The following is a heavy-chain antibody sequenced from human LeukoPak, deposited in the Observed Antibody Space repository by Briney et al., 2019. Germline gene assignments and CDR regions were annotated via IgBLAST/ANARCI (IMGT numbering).Heavy chain of an antibody. V-gene: IGHV3-30*02. D-gene: IGHD6-13*01. CDR1: GFTFSSYG. CDR2: IRYDGGDE. J-gene: IGHJ4*02. CDR3: AKDRDSSRYYYFDY. Sequence: PGGSLRLSCAASGFTFSSYGMHWVRQAPGKGLEWVTFIRYDGGDEYYADSVKGRFTISRDNSKNTLYLQMNSLRAEDTAVYYCAKDRDSSRYYYFDYWGQGTLVTVSS.